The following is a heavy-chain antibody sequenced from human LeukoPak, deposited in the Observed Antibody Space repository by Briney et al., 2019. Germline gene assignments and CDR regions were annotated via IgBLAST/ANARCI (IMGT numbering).Heavy chain of an antibody. Sequence: GASVKVSCKASGGTFSSYAISWVRQAPGQGLEGMGGIIPIFGTANYAQKFQGRVTITADKSTSTAYMELSSLRSEDTAVYYCAREGYEGSLYYYYYMDVWGKGTTVTVSS. CDR2: IIPIFGTA. D-gene: IGHD5-18*01. CDR1: GGTFSSYA. V-gene: IGHV1-69*06. J-gene: IGHJ6*03. CDR3: AREGYEGSLYYYYYMDV.